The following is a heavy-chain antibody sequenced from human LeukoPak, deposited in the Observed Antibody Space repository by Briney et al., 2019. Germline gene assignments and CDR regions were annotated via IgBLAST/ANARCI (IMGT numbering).Heavy chain of an antibody. CDR2: ISGSGGST. Sequence: GGSLRLSCAASGFTFSSYGMSWVRQAPGKGLEWVPAISGSGGSTYYADSVKGRFTISRDNSKNTLYQQMNSLRAEDTAVYYCARVVPPTDYGSGSYFWDPYYFDYWGQGTLVTVSS. J-gene: IGHJ4*02. D-gene: IGHD3-10*01. CDR1: GFTFSSYG. V-gene: IGHV3-23*01. CDR3: ARVVPPTDYGSGSYFWDPYYFDY.